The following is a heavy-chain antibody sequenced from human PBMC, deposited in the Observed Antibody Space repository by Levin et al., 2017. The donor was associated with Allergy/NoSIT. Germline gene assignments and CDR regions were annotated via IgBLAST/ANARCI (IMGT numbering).Heavy chain of an antibody. J-gene: IGHJ6*02. CDR1: GFTFSTYT. CDR2: IGSSSSYT. Sequence: GGSLRLSCVASGFTFSTYTMNWVRQAPGKGLEWVACIGSSSSYTYYADSVKGRFTISRDNAKNSLYLQMNSMRAEDTAVYYCARDRITGTNFLGCMDVWGQGTTVTVSS. CDR3: ARDRITGTNFLGCMDV. V-gene: IGHV3-21*01. D-gene: IGHD1-7*01.